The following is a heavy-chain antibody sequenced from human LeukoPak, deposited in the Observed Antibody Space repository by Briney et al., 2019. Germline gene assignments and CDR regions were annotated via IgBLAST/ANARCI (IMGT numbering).Heavy chain of an antibody. CDR3: ARNHHYFDIAFDY. J-gene: IGHJ4*02. D-gene: IGHD3-22*01. Sequence: ASVKVSCKASGYTFTSYYMHWVRQAPGQGLEWVGMINPSGGSTTYAQKFQGRVTMTSDMSTSTVYLELSSLRSEDTAMYYCARNHHYFDIAFDYWGQGTLVTVSS. CDR1: GYTFTSYY. V-gene: IGHV1-46*01. CDR2: INPSGGST.